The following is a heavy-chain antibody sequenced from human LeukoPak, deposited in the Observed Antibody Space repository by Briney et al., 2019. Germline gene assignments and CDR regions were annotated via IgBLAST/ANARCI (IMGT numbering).Heavy chain of an antibody. CDR2: IIPIFGTA. V-gene: IGHV1-69*13. Sequence: SVKVSCKASGGTFSSYAISWVRQAPGQGLEWMGGIIPIFGTANYAQKFQGRVTITADESTSTAYMELSSLRSEDTAVYYCARDATKDAYCGGDCYSYYFDYWGLGTLVTVSS. CDR1: GGTFSSYA. J-gene: IGHJ4*02. D-gene: IGHD2-21*02. CDR3: ARDATKDAYCGGDCYSYYFDY.